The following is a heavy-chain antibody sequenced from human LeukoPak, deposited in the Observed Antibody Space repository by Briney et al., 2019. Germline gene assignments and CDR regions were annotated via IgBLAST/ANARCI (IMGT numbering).Heavy chain of an antibody. CDR3: ARDMGYDILTGYYHTGAFDI. V-gene: IGHV1-2*02. CDR1: GYTFTGYY. Sequence: GASVKVSCKASGYTFTGYYLHWVRQAPGQGLEWMGWINPNSGGTNYAQKFQGRVTMTRDTSISTCYMELSRLRSDDTAVYYCARDMGYDILTGYYHTGAFDIWGQGTMVTVSS. J-gene: IGHJ3*02. CDR2: INPNSGGT. D-gene: IGHD3-9*01.